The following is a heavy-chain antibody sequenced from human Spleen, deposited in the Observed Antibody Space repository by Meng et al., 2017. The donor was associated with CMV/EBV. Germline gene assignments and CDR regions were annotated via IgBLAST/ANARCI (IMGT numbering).Heavy chain of an antibody. CDR3: ATSLGCSSTSCYRGGWFDP. CDR2: VDPEDGET. V-gene: IGHV1-69-2*01. J-gene: IGHJ5*02. D-gene: IGHD2-2*01. CDR1: FTAYY. Sequence: FTAYYMHWVQQDPGKGHEWMGLVDPEDGETIYAEKFQGRVTITADTSTDTAYMELSSLRSEDTAVYYCATSLGCSSTSCYRGGWFDPWGQGTLVTVSS.